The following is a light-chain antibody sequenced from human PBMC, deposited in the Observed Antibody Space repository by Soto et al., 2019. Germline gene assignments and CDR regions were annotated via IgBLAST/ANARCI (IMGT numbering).Light chain of an antibody. CDR2: AAS. CDR1: QSSRSY. CDR3: QQSYSTPVT. Sequence: DIQITLSQYSLSACVGDRVTITCRASQSSRSYLNWYQQKPGKAPKLLIYAASSLQSGVPSRFSGSGSGTDFTLTISSLQPEDFATYYCQQSYSTPVTFGGGTKVDI. V-gene: IGKV1-39*01. J-gene: IGKJ4*01.